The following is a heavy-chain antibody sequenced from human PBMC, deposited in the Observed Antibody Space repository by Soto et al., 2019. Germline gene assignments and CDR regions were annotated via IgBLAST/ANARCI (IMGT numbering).Heavy chain of an antibody. J-gene: IGHJ6*02. CDR2: IYYSGSN. D-gene: IGHD2-8*01. CDR1: GGSISSYY. V-gene: IGHV4-59*01. CDR3: ARDIMGTDYYYYGMDV. Sequence: SETLSLTCTVSGGSISSYYWSWIRQPPGKGLEWIAYIYYSGSNNYNPSLKSRVTISVDTSKNQFSLKLSSVTAADTALYYCARDIMGTDYYYYGMDVWGQGTTVT.